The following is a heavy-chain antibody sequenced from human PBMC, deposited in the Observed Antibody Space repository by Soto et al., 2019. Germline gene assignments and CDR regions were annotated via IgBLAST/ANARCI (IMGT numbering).Heavy chain of an antibody. CDR2: ISSSGSTI. J-gene: IGHJ6*02. CDR3: ARESDGMDV. V-gene: IGHV3-48*03. CDR1: GFTFSSYE. Sequence: GGSLRLSCAASGFTFSSYEMNWVRQAPGKGLEWVSYISSSGSTIYYADSVKGRFTISRDNAKNSLYPQMNSLRAEDTAVYYCARESDGMDVWGQGTTVTVSS.